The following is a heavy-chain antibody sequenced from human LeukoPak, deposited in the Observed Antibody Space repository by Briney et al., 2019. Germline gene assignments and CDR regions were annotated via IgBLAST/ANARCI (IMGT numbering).Heavy chain of an antibody. CDR3: VVGGSPGY. CDR2: ISTDGYTT. D-gene: IGHD2-15*01. V-gene: IGHV3-74*01. Sequence: GGSLRLSCAASGLAFSAYKMHWVRQDPRKGLVWVSRISTDGYTTDYADFVQGRFTASRDNTKNTWYLEMNSLSAEDTAVYYCVVGGSPGYWGQGTLLTVSS. CDR1: GLAFSAYK. J-gene: IGHJ4*02.